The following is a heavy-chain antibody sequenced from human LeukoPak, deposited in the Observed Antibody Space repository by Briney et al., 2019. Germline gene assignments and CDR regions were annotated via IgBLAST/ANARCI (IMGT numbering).Heavy chain of an antibody. V-gene: IGHV4-59*08. CDR3: ARRGYFDC. CDR1: GDSISSYY. D-gene: IGHD3-10*01. CDR2: ISDSGRT. J-gene: IGHJ4*02. Sequence: SETLSLTCTVSGDSISSYYWSWIRQPPGKGLEFIGYISDSGRTSYNPSLKSRVTISVDTYKNQVSLKLSSVTAADTAGYYCARRGYFDCWGQEPLVTVSS.